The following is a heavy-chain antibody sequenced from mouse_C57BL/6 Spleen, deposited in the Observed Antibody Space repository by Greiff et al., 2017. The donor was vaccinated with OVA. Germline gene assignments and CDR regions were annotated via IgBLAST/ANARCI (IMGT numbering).Heavy chain of an antibody. D-gene: IGHD6-5*01. CDR1: GYTFTSYW. CDR3: ASLSLHYAMDY. V-gene: IGHV1-64*01. J-gene: IGHJ4*01. Sequence: QVQLQQPGAELVKPGASVKLSCKASGYTFTSYWMHWVKQRPGQGLEWIGMIHPNSGSTNYNEKFKSKATLTVDKSSSTAYMQLSSLTSEDSAVYYCASLSLHYAMDYWGQGTSVTVSS. CDR2: IHPNSGST.